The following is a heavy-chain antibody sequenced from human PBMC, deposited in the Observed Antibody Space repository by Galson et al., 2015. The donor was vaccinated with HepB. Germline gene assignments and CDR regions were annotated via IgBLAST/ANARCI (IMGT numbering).Heavy chain of an antibody. D-gene: IGHD2-2*01. CDR3: AKDVGRYCSSTSCYDDAFDI. CDR2: ISGSGGST. J-gene: IGHJ3*02. V-gene: IGHV3-23*01. CDR1: GFTFSSYA. Sequence: SLRLSCAASGFTFSSYAMSWVRQAPGKGLEWVSAISGSGGSTYYADSVKGRFTISRDNSKNTLYLQMNSLRAEDTAVYYCAKDVGRYCSSTSCYDDAFDIWGQGTMVTVSS.